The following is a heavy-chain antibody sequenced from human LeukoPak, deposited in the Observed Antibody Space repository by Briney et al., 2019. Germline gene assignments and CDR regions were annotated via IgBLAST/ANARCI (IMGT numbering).Heavy chain of an antibody. Sequence: PGESLTLSCVASGITFTGNWHWVRQAPGKGLVWLSLIRSDGSSTSYAYSVKRRFTISRDSAENTLYLQMNSLRVEDTAVYYCSPIGAGYWGQGTLVTVSS. V-gene: IGHV3-74*01. J-gene: IGHJ4*02. CDR1: GITFTGNW. D-gene: IGHD4/OR15-4a*01. CDR3: SPIGAGY. CDR2: IRSDGSST.